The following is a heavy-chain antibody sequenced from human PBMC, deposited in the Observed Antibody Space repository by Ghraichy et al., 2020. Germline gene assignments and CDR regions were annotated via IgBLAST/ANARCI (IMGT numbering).Heavy chain of an antibody. CDR2: ISYDGSNK. D-gene: IGHD6-6*01. Sequence: GGSLRLSCAASGFTFSSYAMHWVRQAPGKGLEWVAVISYDGSNKYYADSVKGRFTISRDNSKNTLYLQMNSLRAEDTAVYYCARDFHLIAARPMPDYWGQGTLVTVSS. CDR1: GFTFSSYA. J-gene: IGHJ4*02. CDR3: ARDFHLIAARPMPDY. V-gene: IGHV3-30-3*01.